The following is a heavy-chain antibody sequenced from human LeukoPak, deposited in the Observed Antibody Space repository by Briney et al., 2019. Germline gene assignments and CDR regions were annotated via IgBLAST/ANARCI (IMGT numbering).Heavy chain of an antibody. Sequence: GGSLRLSCAASGFTFSSYSMNWVRQAPGKGLEWVSHISSSSSTIYYADSVKGRFTISRDNAKNSLYLQMNSLRDEDTAVYYCARDEAHSSIWYGLAYCGQGTLVTVSS. V-gene: IGHV3-48*02. CDR3: ARDEAHSSIWYGLAY. CDR1: GFTFSSYS. D-gene: IGHD6-13*01. J-gene: IGHJ4*02. CDR2: ISSSSSTI.